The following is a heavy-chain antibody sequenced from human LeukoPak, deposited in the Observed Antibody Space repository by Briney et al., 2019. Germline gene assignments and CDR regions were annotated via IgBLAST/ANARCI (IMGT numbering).Heavy chain of an antibody. CDR2: INHSGST. D-gene: IGHD3-22*01. Sequence: SETLSLTCTVSGGSISSSSYYWSWIRQPPGKGLEWIGEINHSGSTNYNPSLKSRVTISVDTSKNQFSLKLSSVTAADTAVYYCARHYYYDSSGYSFDYWGQGTLVTVSS. CDR3: ARHYYYDSSGYSFDY. CDR1: GGSISSSSYY. V-gene: IGHV4-39*01. J-gene: IGHJ4*02.